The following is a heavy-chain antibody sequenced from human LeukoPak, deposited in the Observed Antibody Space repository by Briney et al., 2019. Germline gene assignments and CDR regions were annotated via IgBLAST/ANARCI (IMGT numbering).Heavy chain of an antibody. CDR3: AKRGVAIRVILVGFHKEAYYFDS. D-gene: IGHD3-22*01. CDR1: GITVSNYG. Sequence: GGSLRLSCAVSGITVSNYGMSWVRQAPGKGLEWVAGISGSGGGTNYADSVKGRFTISRDNFKNTLYLQMNSLRAEDTAVYLCAKRGVAIRVILVGFHKEAYYFDSWGQGALVTVSS. V-gene: IGHV3-23*01. CDR2: ISGSGGGT. J-gene: IGHJ4*02.